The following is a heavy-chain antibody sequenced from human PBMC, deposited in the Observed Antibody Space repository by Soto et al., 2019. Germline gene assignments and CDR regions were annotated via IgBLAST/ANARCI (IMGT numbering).Heavy chain of an antibody. Sequence: SATLSLTCTVSGGSISSYYWSCIRQPPGKGLEWIGYIYYSGSTNYNPSLKSRVTISVDTSKNQFSLKLSSVTAADTAVYYCARVPYSSSWYGVEYYFDYWGQGTLVTVSS. J-gene: IGHJ4*02. V-gene: IGHV4-59*01. CDR2: IYYSGST. CDR3: ARVPYSSSWYGVEYYFDY. D-gene: IGHD6-13*01. CDR1: GGSISSYY.